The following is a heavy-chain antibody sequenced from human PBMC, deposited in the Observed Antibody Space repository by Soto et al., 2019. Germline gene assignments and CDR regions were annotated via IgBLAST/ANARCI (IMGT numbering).Heavy chain of an antibody. V-gene: IGHV3-66*04. CDR1: GVTVSSNY. Sequence: VQLVESGGGLVQPGGSLRLSCAASGVTVSSNYMSWFRQAPGKGLEWVSVIYSGGSTYYADSVKGRFTISRDNSKNTLYLQMNSLRAEDTAVYDCARHGYNYGGGYFDYWGQGTLVTVSS. CDR2: IYSGGST. CDR3: ARHGYNYGGGYFDY. D-gene: IGHD5-18*01. J-gene: IGHJ4*02.